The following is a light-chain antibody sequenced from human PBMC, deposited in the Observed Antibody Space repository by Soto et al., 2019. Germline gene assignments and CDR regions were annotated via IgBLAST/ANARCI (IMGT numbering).Light chain of an antibody. Sequence: QSVLTQPRSVSGSPGQSVAISCTGTSSDVGGYDYVSWYQQHPGEAPKVMIYDVTKRPSGVPDRFSGSKSGNTASLTISWLQAEDEADYYCCSYAGGYTYVFGTGTKLTVL. CDR3: CSYAGGYTYV. CDR1: SSDVGGYDY. J-gene: IGLJ1*01. CDR2: DVT. V-gene: IGLV2-11*01.